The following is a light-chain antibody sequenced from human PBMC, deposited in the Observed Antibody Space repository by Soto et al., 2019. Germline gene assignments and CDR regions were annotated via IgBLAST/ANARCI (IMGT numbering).Light chain of an antibody. CDR2: EVS. CDR3: SSYSSSSSLHV. V-gene: IGLV2-14*01. Sequence: QSALTQPRSVSGSPGQSVTISCTGTSSDVGGYNYVSWYQHEPGKAPKLMIYEVSNRPSGVSNRFSGSKSGNTASLTISGLQAEDEADYYCSSYSSSSSLHVFGTGTKLTVL. CDR1: SSDVGGYNY. J-gene: IGLJ1*01.